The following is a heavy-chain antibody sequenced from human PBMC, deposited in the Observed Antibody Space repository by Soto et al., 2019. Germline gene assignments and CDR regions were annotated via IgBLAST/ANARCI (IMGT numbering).Heavy chain of an antibody. CDR3: ARELDGYNSPYGPFDY. CDR1: GGTFSSYA. J-gene: IGHJ4*02. Sequence: ASVTVSCKASGGTFSSYAISWVRQAPGQGLEWMGGIIPIFGTANYAQKFQGRVTITADESTSTAYMELSSLRSEDTAVYYCARELDGYNSPYGPFDYWGQGTLVTVSS. CDR2: IIPIFGTA. V-gene: IGHV1-69*13. D-gene: IGHD5-12*01.